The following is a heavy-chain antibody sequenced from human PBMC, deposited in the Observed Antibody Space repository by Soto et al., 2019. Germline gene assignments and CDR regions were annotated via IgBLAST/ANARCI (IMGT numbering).Heavy chain of an antibody. J-gene: IGHJ5*02. D-gene: IGHD6-13*01. Sequence: QVQLQDSGPGLVKPSETLSLTCTVSGGSISSYYWSWIRQPPGKGLEWIGYIYYSGSTNYTPPLKSRVTISVDTSRNHFSLKLSSVTAADTAVYYWAIAAADPRSNWFAPWGQGTRVTVSA. V-gene: IGHV4-59*01. CDR2: IYYSGST. CDR1: GGSISSYY. CDR3: AIAAADPRSNWFAP.